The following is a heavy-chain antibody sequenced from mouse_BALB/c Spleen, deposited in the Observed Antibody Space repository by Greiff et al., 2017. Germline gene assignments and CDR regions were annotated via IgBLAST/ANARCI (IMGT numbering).Heavy chain of an antibody. CDR1: GFTFSSFG. D-gene: IGHD2-1*01. V-gene: IGHV5-17*02. Sequence: EVHLVESGGGLVQPGGSRKLSCAASGFTFSSFGMHWVRQAPEKGLEWVAYISSGSSTIYYADTVKGRFTISRDNPKNTLFLQMTSLRSEDTAMYYCARHGNLFYAMDYWGQGTSVTVSS. CDR3: ARHGNLFYAMDY. J-gene: IGHJ4*01. CDR2: ISSGSSTI.